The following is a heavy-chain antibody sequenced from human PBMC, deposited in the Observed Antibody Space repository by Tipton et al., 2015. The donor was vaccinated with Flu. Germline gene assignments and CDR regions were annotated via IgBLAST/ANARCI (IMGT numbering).Heavy chain of an antibody. Sequence: LRLSCTVSGGSISSSSYYWGWIRQPPGKGLEWIGTIYCSGSTYYNPSLKSRVTMSVDTSKNQFSLKLSSVTAADTAVYYCACRGSCYHWGQGTLVTVS. CDR2: IYCSGST. CDR1: GGSISSSSYY. J-gene: IGHJ4*02. CDR3: ACRGSCYH. D-gene: IGHD1-26*01. V-gene: IGHV4-39*07.